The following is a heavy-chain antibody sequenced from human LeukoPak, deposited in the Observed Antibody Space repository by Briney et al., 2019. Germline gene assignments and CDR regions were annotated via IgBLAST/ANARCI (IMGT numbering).Heavy chain of an antibody. D-gene: IGHD1-26*01. V-gene: IGHV3-48*02. CDR1: GFTFSSYS. CDR2: ISSSSGTI. Sequence: GGSLRLSCAASGFTFSSYSMNWVRQAPGKGLEWVSYISSSSGTIYYADSVKGRFTISRDNAKNSLYLQMNSLRDEDTAVYFCARGNSGSSYVEYYYGMDVWGQGTTVTVSS. J-gene: IGHJ6*02. CDR3: ARGNSGSSYVEYYYGMDV.